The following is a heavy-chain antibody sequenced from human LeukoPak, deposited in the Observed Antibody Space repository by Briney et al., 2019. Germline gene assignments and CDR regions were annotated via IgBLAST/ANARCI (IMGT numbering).Heavy chain of an antibody. CDR3: ARGLSLFGGTSSGYTYYFDY. J-gene: IGHJ4*02. CDR2: INHSGST. CDR1: GGSFSGYY. D-gene: IGHD3-22*01. Sequence: SETLSLTCAVYGGSFSGYYWSRIRQPPGKGLEWIGEINHSGSTNYNPSLKSRVTISVDTPENQFSLKLSSVTAADTAVYYCARGLSLFGGTSSGYTYYFDYWGQGTLVTVSS. V-gene: IGHV4-34*01.